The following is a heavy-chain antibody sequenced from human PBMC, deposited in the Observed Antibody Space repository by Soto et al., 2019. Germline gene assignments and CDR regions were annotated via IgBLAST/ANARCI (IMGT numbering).Heavy chain of an antibody. Sequence: QVQLVESGGGVVQPGRSLRLSCAASGFTFSSYAMHWVRQAPGKGLEWVAVISYDGSNKYYADSVKGRFTISRDNSKNTLYLQMNSLRAEDTAVYYCARAGRLRLGELSLYDYWGQGTLVTVSS. CDR2: ISYDGSNK. D-gene: IGHD3-16*02. CDR3: ARAGRLRLGELSLYDY. V-gene: IGHV3-30-3*01. CDR1: GFTFSSYA. J-gene: IGHJ4*02.